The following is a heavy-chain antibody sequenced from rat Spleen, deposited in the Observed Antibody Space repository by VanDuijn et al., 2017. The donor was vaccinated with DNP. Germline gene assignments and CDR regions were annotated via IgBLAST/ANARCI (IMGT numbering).Heavy chain of an antibody. D-gene: IGHD1-11*01. CDR3: TTDFERGY. Sequence: EVRLVESGGGLFQPGRSLKLSCAASGFTFSDYYMAWVRQAPTKGLEWVASISASGGSTSYRASVQGRFTISRDNAKSILYLQMDSLRSEDTATFYCTTDFERGYWGQGVMVTVSS. CDR1: GFTFSDYY. V-gene: IGHV5-20*01. CDR2: ISASGGST. J-gene: IGHJ2*01.